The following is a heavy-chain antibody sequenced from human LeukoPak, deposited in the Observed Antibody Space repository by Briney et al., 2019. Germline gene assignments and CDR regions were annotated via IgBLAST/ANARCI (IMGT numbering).Heavy chain of an antibody. CDR1: GGTFSSYA. CDR3: ATEVQLAVNGNDAFDI. Sequence: SVKVSCKASGGTFSSYAISWVRQAPGQGLEWMGRIIPILGIANYAQKFQGRVTITADKSTSTAYMELSSLRSEDTAVYYCATEVQLAVNGNDAFDIWGQGTMVTVSS. CDR2: IIPILGIA. D-gene: IGHD6-6*01. V-gene: IGHV1-69*04. J-gene: IGHJ3*02.